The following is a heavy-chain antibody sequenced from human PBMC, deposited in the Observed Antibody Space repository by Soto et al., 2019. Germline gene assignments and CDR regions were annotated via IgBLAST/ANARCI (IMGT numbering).Heavy chain of an antibody. J-gene: IGHJ6*02. CDR3: AKGLTTVTTRVGMDV. V-gene: IGHV3-30*18. CDR2: ISYDGSNK. Sequence: QVQLVESGGGVVQPGRSLRLSCAASGFTFSSYGMHWVRQAPGEGLEWVAVISYDGSNKYYADSVRGRFTISRDNSKNTLYLQMNSLRAEDTAVFHCAKGLTTVTTRVGMDVWGQGTTVTVSS. D-gene: IGHD4-17*01. CDR1: GFTFSSYG.